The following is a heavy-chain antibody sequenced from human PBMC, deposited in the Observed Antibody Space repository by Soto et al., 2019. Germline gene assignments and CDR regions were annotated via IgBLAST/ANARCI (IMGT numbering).Heavy chain of an antibody. Sequence: GGSLRLSCAASGFTFSSYAMSWVRQAPGKGLEWVSAISGSGGSTYYADSVKGRFTISRDNAKNTLYLQMNSLRAEDTAVYYCAKDYSGSYYVRSAFDIWGQGTMVTVSS. CDR2: ISGSGGST. J-gene: IGHJ3*02. V-gene: IGHV3-23*01. CDR1: GFTFSSYA. CDR3: AKDYSGSYYVRSAFDI. D-gene: IGHD1-26*01.